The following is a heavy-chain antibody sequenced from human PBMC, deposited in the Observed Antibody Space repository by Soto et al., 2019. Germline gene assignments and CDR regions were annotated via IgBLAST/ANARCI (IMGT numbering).Heavy chain of an antibody. CDR3: ARDPYLWFGELGFNWFDP. J-gene: IGHJ5*02. CDR1: GFTVSSNY. V-gene: IGHV3-66*01. Sequence: GGSLRLSCAASGFTVSSNYMSWVRQAPGKGLEWVSVIYSGGSTYYADSVKGRFTISRDNSKNTLYLQMNSLRAEDTAVYYCARDPYLWFGELGFNWFDPWGQGTLVTVSS. CDR2: IYSGGST. D-gene: IGHD3-10*01.